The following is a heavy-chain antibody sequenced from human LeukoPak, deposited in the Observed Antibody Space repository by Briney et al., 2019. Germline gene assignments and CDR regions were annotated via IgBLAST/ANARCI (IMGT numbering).Heavy chain of an antibody. D-gene: IGHD3-10*02. CDR3: ASLLIYYFVWEFFSGFAR. CDR1: GFTFSTYW. Sequence: PGGSLRLSCEASGFTFSTYWMGWVRQAPGKGLEWVAKINQDGSVKYYVDSVKGRFTISRDNAEKSLYLQMNSLRAEDTAMYYCASLLIYYFVWEFFSGFARGGQEPLVTFSS. V-gene: IGHV3-7*01. J-gene: IGHJ5*02. CDR2: INQDGSVK.